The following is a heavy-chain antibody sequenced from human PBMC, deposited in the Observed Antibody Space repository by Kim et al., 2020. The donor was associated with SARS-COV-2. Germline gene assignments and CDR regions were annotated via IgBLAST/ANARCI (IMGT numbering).Heavy chain of an antibody. D-gene: IGHD1-26*01. CDR2: IYPGDSDT. V-gene: IGHV5-51*01. Sequence: GESLKISCKGSGYSFTSYWIGWVRQMPGKGLEWMGIIYPGDSDTRYSPSFQGQVTISADKSISTAYLQWSSLKASDTAMYYCARASGSYRYYYYYGMDVWGQGTTVTVSS. CDR1: GYSFTSYW. J-gene: IGHJ6*02. CDR3: ARASGSYRYYYYYGMDV.